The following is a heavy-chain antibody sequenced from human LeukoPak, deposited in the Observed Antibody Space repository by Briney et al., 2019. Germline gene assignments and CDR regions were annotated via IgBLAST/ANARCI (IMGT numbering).Heavy chain of an antibody. V-gene: IGHV4-4*07. D-gene: IGHD3-22*01. CDR2: IYTSGST. J-gene: IGHJ4*02. CDR3: ASHYYDSSGLYYFDY. CDR1: GGSISSYY. Sequence: SETLSLTCTVSGGSISSYYWSWIRQPAGKGLEWIGRIYTSGSTNYNPSLKSRVTMSVDTSKNQFSLKLSSVTAADTAVYYCASHYYDSSGLYYFDYWGQGTLVTVSS.